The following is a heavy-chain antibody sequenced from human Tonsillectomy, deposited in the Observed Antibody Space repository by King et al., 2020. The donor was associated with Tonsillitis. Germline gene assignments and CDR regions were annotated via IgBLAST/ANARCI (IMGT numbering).Heavy chain of an antibody. CDR1: GGSFSGYY. CDR2: INHSGST. CDR3: ACPRLVAAAGNYYYYGMDV. J-gene: IGHJ6*02. D-gene: IGHD6-13*01. V-gene: IGHV4-34*01. Sequence: VQLQQWGAGLLKPSETLSLTCAVYGGSFSGYYWSWIRQPPGKGLEWIGEINHSGSTNYNPSLKSRVTISVDTSKNQFSLKLSSVTAADTAVYYCACPRLVAAAGNYYYYGMDVWGQGTTVTVSS.